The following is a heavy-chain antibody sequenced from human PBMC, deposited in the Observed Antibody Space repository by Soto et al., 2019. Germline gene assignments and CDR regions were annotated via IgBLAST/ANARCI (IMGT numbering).Heavy chain of an antibody. J-gene: IGHJ4*02. CDR2: IIPIFGTA. V-gene: IGHV1-69*12. Sequence: QVQLVQSGAEVKKPGSSVKVSCKASGGTFSSYAISWVRQAPGQGLEWMGGIIPIFGTANYAQKFQGRVTIPADEPTGPAYVALGSLGSEVTAVYYCARSPFETPAAAAQYYFDYWGQGTLVTVSS. CDR3: ARSPFETPAAAAQYYFDY. CDR1: GGTFSSYA. D-gene: IGHD6-13*01.